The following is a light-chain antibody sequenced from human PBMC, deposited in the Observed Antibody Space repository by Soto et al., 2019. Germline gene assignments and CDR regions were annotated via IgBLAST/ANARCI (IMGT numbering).Light chain of an antibody. CDR2: EVS. Sequence: QSLLTQPACGSCSRLQSITMSCTVTGSEVGSYKYVSWYQQHPGKAPKLIIFEVSNRPSGVSDRFSGSKSGNTASLTISGLQAEDEAEYYCSSYTSISSLGVFGTGTKVTVL. J-gene: IGLJ1*01. CDR1: GSEVGSYKY. CDR3: SSYTSISSLGV. V-gene: IGLV2-14*01.